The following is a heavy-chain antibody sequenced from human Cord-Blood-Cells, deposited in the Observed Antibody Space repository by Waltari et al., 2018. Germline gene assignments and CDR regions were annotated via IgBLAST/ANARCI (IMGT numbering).Heavy chain of an antibody. CDR3: VRASACSITMVQGVIITQKNVDY. CDR1: RYTFTKYF. V-gene: IGHV1-8*03. D-gene: IGHD3-10*01. Sequence: QVQLLQPGAEVKKPASSVKVSCQASRYTFTKYFTQWLGCINPYNDNTHYAQKFRGRVTITSDRSVSTAYMELSSLRSEDMVVYSCVRASACSITMVQGVIITQKNVDYWGQGTLVTVSS. CDR2: INPYNDNT. J-gene: IGHJ4*02.